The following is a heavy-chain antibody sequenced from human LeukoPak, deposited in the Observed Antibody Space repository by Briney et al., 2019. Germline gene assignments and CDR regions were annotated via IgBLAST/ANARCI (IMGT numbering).Heavy chain of an antibody. Sequence: SETLSLTCTVSGVSISSSNSYWDWIRQPPGKGLEWIGSLFYSGNTYYNPSLKSRVSISVNASKNQFSLNLISVTAADTAVYYCARPVRKRGYYYMDVWGKGTTVTVSS. CDR3: ARPVRKRGYYYMDV. V-gene: IGHV4-39*07. CDR2: LFYSGNT. D-gene: IGHD3-10*01. CDR1: GVSISSSNSY. J-gene: IGHJ6*03.